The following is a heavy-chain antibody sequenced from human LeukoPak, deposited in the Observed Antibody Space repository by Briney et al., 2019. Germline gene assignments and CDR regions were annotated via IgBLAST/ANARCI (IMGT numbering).Heavy chain of an antibody. D-gene: IGHD1-20*01. CDR2: IKPDGSYR. J-gene: IGHJ6*04. CDR1: GFTFSSYT. CDR3: ARGMPLTIAGPPMDV. V-gene: IGHV3-74*01. Sequence: GGSLRLSCAASGFTFSSYTMNWVRQAPGKGLVWVSRIKPDGSYRDYADSVKGRFTISRDNAKNTLDLQPNSLRAEDAAIYYCARGMPLTIAGPPMDVWGKGTTVTISS.